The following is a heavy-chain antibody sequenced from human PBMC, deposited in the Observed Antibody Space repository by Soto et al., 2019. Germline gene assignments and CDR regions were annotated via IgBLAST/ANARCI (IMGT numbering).Heavy chain of an antibody. V-gene: IGHV4-34*01. CDR1: GGSFSGYY. D-gene: IGHD2-21*01. CDR3: ARVRYCGGDCYSLDY. J-gene: IGHJ4*02. Sequence: PAETLSLTFAVYGGSFSGYYWGWIRQPPGKGLEWIGEINHSGSTNYNPSLKSRVTISVDTSKNQFSLKLSSVTAADTAVYYCARVRYCGGDCYSLDYWGQGTLVTVSS. CDR2: INHSGST.